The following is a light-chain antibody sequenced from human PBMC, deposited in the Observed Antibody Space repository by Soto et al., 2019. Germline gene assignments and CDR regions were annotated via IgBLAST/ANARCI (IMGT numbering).Light chain of an antibody. CDR1: QTVRNNY. V-gene: IGKV3-20*01. Sequence: ECVLTQAPGTLSLSRGEGVTLSCRASQTVRNNYLAWYQQKPGQAPRLLIYDASSRATGIPDRFSGGGSGTDFTLTISRLEPEDFAVYYCQQFSSYPLTFGGGTKVDIK. CDR3: QQFSSYPLT. CDR2: DAS. J-gene: IGKJ4*01.